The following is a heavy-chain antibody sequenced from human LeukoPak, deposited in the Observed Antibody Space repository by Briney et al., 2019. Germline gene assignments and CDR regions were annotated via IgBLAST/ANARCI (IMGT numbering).Heavy chain of an antibody. J-gene: IGHJ5*02. CDR2: ISGYNGNT. CDR3: ARDSSGSNWFDP. Sequence: GASVKVSCKASGYTFTSYGISWVRQAPGQGLEWMGWISGYNGNTNYAQKLQGRVTMTTDTSTSTAYMELSSLRSEDTAVYYCARDSSGSNWFDPWGQGTLVTVSS. D-gene: IGHD3-22*01. V-gene: IGHV1-18*01. CDR1: GYTFTSYG.